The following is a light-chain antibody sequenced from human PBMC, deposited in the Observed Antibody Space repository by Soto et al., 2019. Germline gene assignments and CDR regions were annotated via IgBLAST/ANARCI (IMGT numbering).Light chain of an antibody. Sequence: IVFRHSPSTLSLTPWERATLSFMASQSVSSYLAWYQQKPGQAPRLLIYDASNRATGIPARFSGSGSGTDFTLTISSLEPEDFAVYYCQQRSNWPRTFGQGTKVDIK. CDR1: QSVSSY. CDR2: DAS. J-gene: IGKJ1*01. V-gene: IGKV3-11*01. CDR3: QQRSNWPRT.